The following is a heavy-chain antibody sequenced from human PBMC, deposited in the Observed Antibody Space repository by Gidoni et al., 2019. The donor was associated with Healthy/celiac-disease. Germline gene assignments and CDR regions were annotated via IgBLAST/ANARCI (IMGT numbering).Heavy chain of an antibody. CDR3: ARAINDYGDFNWFDP. Sequence: QVQLQESGPGLVKPSQTLSLTCTVSGGSISSGDYYWSWIRQPPGKGLEWIGYIYYSGSTYYNPSLKSRVTISVDTSKNQFSLKLSSVTAADTAVYYCARAINDYGDFNWFDPWGQGTLVTVSS. CDR1: GGSISSGDYY. V-gene: IGHV4-30-4*01. CDR2: IYYSGST. J-gene: IGHJ5*02. D-gene: IGHD4-17*01.